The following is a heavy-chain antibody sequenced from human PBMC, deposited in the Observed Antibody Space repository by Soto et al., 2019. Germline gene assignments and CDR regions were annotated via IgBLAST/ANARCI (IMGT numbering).Heavy chain of an antibody. J-gene: IGHJ4*02. D-gene: IGHD3-10*01. Sequence: QVQLVESGGGVVQPGRSLRLSCAASGFTFSSYGMHWVRQAPGKGLEWVAVIWYDGSNKYYADSVKGRITISRDNSKNTLYLQMNSLRAEDTAVYYCARGKEALNYWGQGTLVTVSS. CDR1: GFTFSSYG. CDR3: ARGKEALNY. V-gene: IGHV3-33*01. CDR2: IWYDGSNK.